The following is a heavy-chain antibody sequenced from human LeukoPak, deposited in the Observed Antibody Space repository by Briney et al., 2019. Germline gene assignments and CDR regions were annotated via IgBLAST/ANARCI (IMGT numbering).Heavy chain of an antibody. Sequence: ASVKVSCKASGYTFTGYYVHWVRQAPGQGREWMGWINPNSGDTHYAQNLQGRVTMTRDTSISTAYMELKWLGSDDTAVYYCARGGYCSSGNCFVLAAEFDYWGQGTLVTVSS. CDR3: ARGGYCSSGNCFVLAAEFDY. J-gene: IGHJ4*02. V-gene: IGHV1-2*02. CDR1: GYTFTGYY. D-gene: IGHD2-15*01. CDR2: INPNSGDT.